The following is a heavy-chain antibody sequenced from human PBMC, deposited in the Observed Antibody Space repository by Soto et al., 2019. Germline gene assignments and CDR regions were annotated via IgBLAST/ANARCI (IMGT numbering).Heavy chain of an antibody. D-gene: IGHD3-22*01. CDR2: ISAYNGNT. CDR1: GYTFTSYG. J-gene: IGHJ5*02. V-gene: IGHV1-18*01. Sequence: QVQLVQSGSEVKKRGASVKVSCKASGYTFTSYGSRWVRQAPEQALEWMGWISAYNGNTNYAQKLLGRVTMTTDTSTSTAYMELRSLRSDDTAVYYCARDPEYYYDSSGYYPWGQGTLVTVSS. CDR3: ARDPEYYYDSSGYYP.